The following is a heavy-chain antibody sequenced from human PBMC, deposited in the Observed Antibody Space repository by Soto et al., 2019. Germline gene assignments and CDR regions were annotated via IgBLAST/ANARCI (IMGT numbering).Heavy chain of an antibody. V-gene: IGHV4-59*01. D-gene: IGHD1-26*01. Sequence: LSLTCTVSGDSINTYTWTWIRQPPGKGLEWIGYIFSSGSTNYNPSLQSRLTMSVDTSKNLFSLKLNSVTAADTAVYYCARGDQELDYWGQGTLVTVSS. CDR3: ARGDQELDY. J-gene: IGHJ4*02. CDR1: GDSINTYT. CDR2: IFSSGST.